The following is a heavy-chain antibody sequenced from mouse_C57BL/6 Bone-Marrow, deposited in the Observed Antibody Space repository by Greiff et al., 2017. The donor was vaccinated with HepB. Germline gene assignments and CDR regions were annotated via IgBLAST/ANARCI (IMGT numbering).Heavy chain of an antibody. CDR2: IDPSDSYT. CDR3: ARRDYYGSNFDY. V-gene: IGHV1-69*01. Sequence: QVQLQQPGAELVMPGASVKLSCKASGYTFTSYWMHWVKQRPGQGLEWIGEIDPSDSYTNYNQKFKGKSTLTVDKSSSTAYMQLSSLTSEDSAVYYCARRDYYGSNFDYWGQGTTLTVSS. J-gene: IGHJ2*01. D-gene: IGHD1-1*01. CDR1: GYTFTSYW.